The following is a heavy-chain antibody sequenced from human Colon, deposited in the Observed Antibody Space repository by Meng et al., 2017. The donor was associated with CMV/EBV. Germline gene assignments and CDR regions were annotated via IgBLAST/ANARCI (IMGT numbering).Heavy chain of an antibody. CDR3: ARGPTLYSALGY. CDR2: ISSGGTTM. J-gene: IGHJ4*02. Sequence: SCAASGFTFRDYYMAGIRQVAGKGVEWVAYISSGGTTMSYVDSVKGRLTNSRDNTNNFLHLQMNSLRVEDTALYYCARGPTLYSALGYWGQGTLVTVSS. V-gene: IGHV3-11*01. CDR1: GFTFRDYY. D-gene: IGHD7-27*01.